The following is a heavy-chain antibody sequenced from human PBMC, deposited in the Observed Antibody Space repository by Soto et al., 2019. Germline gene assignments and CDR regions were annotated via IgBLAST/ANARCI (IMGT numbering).Heavy chain of an antibody. V-gene: IGHV4-4*02. CDR3: AGLDYGDYELMERSQPFDY. CDR1: SGSISSSNW. D-gene: IGHD4-17*01. CDR2: IYHSGST. Sequence: QVQLQESGPGLVKPSGTLSLTCAVSSGSISSSNWWSWVRQPPGKGLEWIGEIYHSGSTNYNPSLKSRVTISVDQSKNQFSLKLSSVTAADTAVYYCAGLDYGDYELMERSQPFDYWGQGTLVTVSS. J-gene: IGHJ4*02.